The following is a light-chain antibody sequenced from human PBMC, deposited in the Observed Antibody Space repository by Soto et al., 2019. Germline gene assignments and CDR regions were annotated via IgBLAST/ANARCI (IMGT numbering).Light chain of an antibody. CDR2: EGS. V-gene: IGLV2-14*02. Sequence: QSALTQPASVSGSLGQSITISCTGTSSDVGSYNLVSWYQQHPGKAPEVMIYEGSKRPSGVSNRFSGSKSGTSATLGITGLQTGDEADYYCGTWDSSLSAVVFGGGTKVTVL. CDR3: GTWDSSLSAVV. J-gene: IGLJ2*01. CDR1: SSDVGSYNL.